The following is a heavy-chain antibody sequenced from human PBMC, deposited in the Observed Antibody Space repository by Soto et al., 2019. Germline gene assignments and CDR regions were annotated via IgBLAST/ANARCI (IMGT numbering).Heavy chain of an antibody. V-gene: IGHV3-43*01. Sequence: PGGSLRLSCAASGFTFDDYTMHWVRQAPGKGLEWVSLISWDGGSTYYADSVKGRFTISRDNSKNSLYLQMNSLRTEDTALYYCAKPPAVAALVDAFDIWGQGTMVTV. CDR3: AKPPAVAALVDAFDI. CDR1: GFTFDDYT. J-gene: IGHJ3*02. D-gene: IGHD6-19*01. CDR2: ISWDGGST.